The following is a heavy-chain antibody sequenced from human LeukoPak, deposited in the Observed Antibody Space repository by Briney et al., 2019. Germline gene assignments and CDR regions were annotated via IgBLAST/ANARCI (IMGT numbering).Heavy chain of an antibody. CDR3: ATGSMTTRYYYYFHMDV. CDR1: GGSINSTRYY. CDR2: IYYSGDT. Sequence: SETLSLTCTVSGGSINSTRYYWGWLRQPPGKGLEWIGSIYYSGDTHYNPSLRSRVTISVDTSKNQFSLRMHSMTPADTSFYYCATGSMTTRYYYYFHMDVWGTGTTVTVSS. J-gene: IGHJ6*03. D-gene: IGHD4-11*01. V-gene: IGHV4-39*01.